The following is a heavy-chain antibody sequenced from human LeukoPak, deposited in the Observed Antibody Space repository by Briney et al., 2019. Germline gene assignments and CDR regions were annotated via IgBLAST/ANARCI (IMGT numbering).Heavy chain of an antibody. Sequence: SETLSLTCTVSGYSISSGYYWGWIRQPPGKGLEWIGSIYHSGGTYYNPSLKSRVTISVDTSKNQFSLKLSSVTAADTAVYYCARAAAAAGHNWFDPWGQGTLVTVSS. CDR3: ARAAAAAGHNWFDP. CDR1: GYSISSGYY. CDR2: IYHSGGT. V-gene: IGHV4-38-2*02. J-gene: IGHJ5*02. D-gene: IGHD6-13*01.